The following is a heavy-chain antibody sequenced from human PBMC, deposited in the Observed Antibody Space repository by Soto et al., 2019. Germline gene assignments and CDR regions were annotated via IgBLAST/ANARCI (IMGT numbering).Heavy chain of an antibody. J-gene: IGHJ6*02. CDR1: GGSISSSNW. Sequence: QVQLQESGPGLVKPSGTLSLTCAVSGGSISSSNWWSWVRQPPGKGLEWIGEIYHSGSTNYNPSLKSRVTISVDKSQNQFSLKLSSVTAADTAVYYCARGGYCSGGSCRYGMDVWGQGTTVTVSS. CDR2: IYHSGST. D-gene: IGHD2-15*01. V-gene: IGHV4-4*02. CDR3: ARGGYCSGGSCRYGMDV.